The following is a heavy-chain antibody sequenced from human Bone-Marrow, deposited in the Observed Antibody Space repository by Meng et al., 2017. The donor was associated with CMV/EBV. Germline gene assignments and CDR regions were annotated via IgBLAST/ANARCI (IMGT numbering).Heavy chain of an antibody. CDR3: ARDKIVVVVAATPYFDY. CDR1: GFTFSSYA. D-gene: IGHD2-15*01. V-gene: IGHV3-30-3*01. CDR2: ISYDGSNK. J-gene: IGHJ4*02. Sequence: GGSLRLSCAASGFTFSSYAMHWVRQAPGKGLEWVAVISYDGSNKYYADSVKGRFTISRDNSKNTLYLQMNSLRAEDTAVYYCARDKIVVVVAATPYFDYWGQGTRVTVYS.